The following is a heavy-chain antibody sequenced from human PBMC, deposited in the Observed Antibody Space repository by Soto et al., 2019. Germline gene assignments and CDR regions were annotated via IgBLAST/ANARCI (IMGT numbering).Heavy chain of an antibody. CDR3: AKTIWGWALDI. J-gene: IGHJ3*02. Sequence: QVQLQESGPGLVKPSQTLSLTCTVSGDSIGSGGYFWSWIRQHPGKGLEWIGYIYHSGSTYYNPSLKSRFTISLXTSKNQFSLKLSSVTAADTAVYYCAKTIWGWALDIWGQGTMVTVSS. CDR1: GDSIGSGGYF. V-gene: IGHV4-31*03. CDR2: IYHSGST. D-gene: IGHD7-27*01.